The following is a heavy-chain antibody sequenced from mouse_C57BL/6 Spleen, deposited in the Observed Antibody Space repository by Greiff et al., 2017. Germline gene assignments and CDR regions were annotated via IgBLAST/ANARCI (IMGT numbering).Heavy chain of an antibody. D-gene: IGHD1-1*01. Sequence: VQRVESGPELVKPGASVKISCKASGYAFSSSWMNWVKQRPGKGLEWIGRIYPGDGDTNYNGKFKGKATLTADKSSSTAYMQLSSLPSEDAAVYFCARDGGRRPWFAYWGQGTLVTVSA. V-gene: IGHV1-82*01. J-gene: IGHJ3*01. CDR3: ARDGGRRPWFAY. CDR1: GYAFSSSW. CDR2: IYPGDGDT.